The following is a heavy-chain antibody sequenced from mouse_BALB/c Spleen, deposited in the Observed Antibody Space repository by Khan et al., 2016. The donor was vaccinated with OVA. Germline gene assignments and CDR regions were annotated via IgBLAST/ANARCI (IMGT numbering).Heavy chain of an antibody. CDR3: ARRNDFGDTFAY. Sequence: VQLQQSGAELARPGASVKLSCKASGYTFTDYYINWVKQRTGQGLEWIGEISPGSGDTYYNERFKGKATLTADKSSSTAYMQLSSMTSEASAVYFCARRNDFGDTFAYWGQGTLVTVSA. CDR1: GYTFTDYY. D-gene: IGHD2-13*01. V-gene: IGHV1-77*01. CDR2: ISPGSGDT. J-gene: IGHJ3*01.